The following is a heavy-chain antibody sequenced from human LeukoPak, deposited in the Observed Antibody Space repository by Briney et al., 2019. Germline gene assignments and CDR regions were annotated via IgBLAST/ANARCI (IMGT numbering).Heavy chain of an antibody. CDR2: IKEDGSDK. Sequence: GGSLRLSCAASGFSFSSYAMSWVRQAPGKGLQWVASIKEDGSDKYYVDSVKGRFTISRDNAQNSVYLQMNSLRAEDTAVYYCARVYTGSRDYWGRGTLVTVSS. D-gene: IGHD1-26*01. J-gene: IGHJ4*02. CDR3: ARVYTGSRDY. CDR1: GFSFSSYA. V-gene: IGHV3-7*05.